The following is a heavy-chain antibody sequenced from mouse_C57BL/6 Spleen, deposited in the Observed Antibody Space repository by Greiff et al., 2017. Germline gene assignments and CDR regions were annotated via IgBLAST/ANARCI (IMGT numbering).Heavy chain of an antibody. D-gene: IGHD3-2*02. CDR2: IDPSDGYT. CDR3: AKDSSGYCFDY. CDR1: GYTFTSYW. Sequence: QVQLQQPGAVLVKPGASVKLSCKASGYTFTSYWMQWVNQRPGQGLEWIGEIDPSDGYTNYNQKFKGKATLTVDTSSSTAYMQLSSLTSEDSAVYYCAKDSSGYCFDYWGQGTTRTVSS. J-gene: IGHJ2*01. V-gene: IGHV1-50*01.